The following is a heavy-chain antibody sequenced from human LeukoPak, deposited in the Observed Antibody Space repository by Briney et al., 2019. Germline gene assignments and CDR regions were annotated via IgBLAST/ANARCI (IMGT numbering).Heavy chain of an antibody. V-gene: IGHV1-46*01. J-gene: IGHJ4*02. CDR3: ARGVSGDSSGYSLDY. Sequence: GASVKVSCKASGYTFASYYMHWVRQAPGQGLEWMGIINPSGGSTSYAQKFQGRVTMTRDTSTSTVYMELSSLRSEDTAVYYCARGVSGDSSGYSLDYWGQGTLVTVSS. CDR2: INPSGGST. D-gene: IGHD3-22*01. CDR1: GYTFASYY.